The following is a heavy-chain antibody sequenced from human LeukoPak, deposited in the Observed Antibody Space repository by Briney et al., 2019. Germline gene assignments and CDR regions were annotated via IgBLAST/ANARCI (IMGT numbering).Heavy chain of an antibody. CDR2: IYYSGST. CDR3: ASDLNIAAAEDY. Sequence: SETLSLTCTVSGGSISSTTYYWGWIRQPPGKGLEWIGSIYYSGSTNYNPSLKSRVTMSVDTSKNQFSLKLSSVTAADTAVYYCASDLNIAAAEDYWGQGTLVTVSS. D-gene: IGHD6-13*01. J-gene: IGHJ4*02. V-gene: IGHV4-39*07. CDR1: GGSISSTTYY.